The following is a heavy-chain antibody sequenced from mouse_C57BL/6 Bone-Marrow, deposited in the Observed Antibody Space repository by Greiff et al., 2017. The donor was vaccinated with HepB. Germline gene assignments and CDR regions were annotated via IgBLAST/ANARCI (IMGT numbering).Heavy chain of an antibody. CDR2: INPNYGTT. V-gene: IGHV1-39*01. J-gene: IGHJ2*01. D-gene: IGHD2-4*01. CDR1: GYSFTDYN. Sequence: LVESGPELVKPGASVKISCKASGYSFTDYNMNWVKQSNGKSLEWIGVINPNYGTTSYNQKFKGKATLSVDQSSSTAYMQLNSLTSEDSAVYYCARGGYYDYPYYFDYWGQGTTLTVSS. CDR3: ARGGYYDYPYYFDY.